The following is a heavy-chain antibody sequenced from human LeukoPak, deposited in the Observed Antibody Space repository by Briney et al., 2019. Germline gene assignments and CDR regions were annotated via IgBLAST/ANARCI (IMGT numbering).Heavy chain of an antibody. V-gene: IGHV3-21*01. CDR1: EFTVSSNY. CDR3: ARDPLTMIVVATFDY. D-gene: IGHD3-22*01. CDR2: ISSSSSYI. Sequence: KTGGSLRLSCAASEFTVSSNYMSWVRQAPGKGLEWVSSISSSSSYIYYADSVKGRFTISRDNAKNSLYLQMNSLRAEDTAVYYCARDPLTMIVVATFDYWGQGTLVTVSS. J-gene: IGHJ4*02.